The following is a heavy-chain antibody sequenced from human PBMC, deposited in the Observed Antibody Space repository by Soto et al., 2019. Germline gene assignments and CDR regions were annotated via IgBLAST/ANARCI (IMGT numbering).Heavy chain of an antibody. D-gene: IGHD1-26*01. J-gene: IGHJ5*02. CDR1: GGTFSSYA. CDR3: ARSGRYGWHQNWFDP. Sequence: SVKVSCKASGGTFSSYAISWVRQAPGQGLEWMGGITPIFGTANYAQKFQSSVTITADESTSTAYMELSSLRSEDTAVYYCARSGRYGWHQNWFDPWGQGTMVTVYS. V-gene: IGHV1-69*13. CDR2: ITPIFGTA.